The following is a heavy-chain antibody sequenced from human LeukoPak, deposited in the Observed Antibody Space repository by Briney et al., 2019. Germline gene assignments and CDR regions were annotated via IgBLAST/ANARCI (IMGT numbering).Heavy chain of an antibody. CDR2: IIPIFGTA. J-gene: IGHJ3*02. CDR3: ARDLYSGYDPQDAFDI. CDR1: GGTFSSYA. D-gene: IGHD5-12*01. V-gene: IGHV1-69*05. Sequence: ASVKVSCKASGGTFSSYAISWVRQAPGQGLEWMGGIIPIFGTANYAQKFQGRVTITTDESTSTAYMELSCLRSEDTAVYYCARDLYSGYDPQDAFDIWGQGTMVTVSS.